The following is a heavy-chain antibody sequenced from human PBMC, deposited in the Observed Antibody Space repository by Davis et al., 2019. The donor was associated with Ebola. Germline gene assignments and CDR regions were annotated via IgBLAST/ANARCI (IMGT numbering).Heavy chain of an antibody. CDR3: ARAPRNYGDYEGHWFDP. J-gene: IGHJ5*02. CDR2: INHSGRT. D-gene: IGHD4-17*01. V-gene: IGHV4-34*01. Sequence: PSETLSLTCAVYGGSFSGYYWSWIRPPPGKGLEWIGEINHSGRTNYNPSLKSRVPISVDTSKNQFSLKLSSVTAADTAVYYCARAPRNYGDYEGHWFDPWGQGTLVTVSS. CDR1: GGSFSGYY.